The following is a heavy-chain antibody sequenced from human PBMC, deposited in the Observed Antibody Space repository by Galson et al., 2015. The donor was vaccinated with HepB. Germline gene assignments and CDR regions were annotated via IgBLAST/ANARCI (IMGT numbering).Heavy chain of an antibody. CDR2: INSDGSST. J-gene: IGHJ5*02. Sequence: SLRLSCAASGFTFSSYWMHWVRQAPGKGLVWVSRINSDGSSTSYADSVKGRFTISRDNAKNTLYLQMNSLRAEDTAVYYCAREMGYCSGGSCGWMEDNWFDPWGQGTLVTVSS. D-gene: IGHD2-15*01. V-gene: IGHV3-74*01. CDR3: AREMGYCSGGSCGWMEDNWFDP. CDR1: GFTFSSYW.